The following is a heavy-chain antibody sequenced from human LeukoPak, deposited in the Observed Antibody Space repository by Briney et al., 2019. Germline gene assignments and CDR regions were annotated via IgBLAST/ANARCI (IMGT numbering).Heavy chain of an antibody. J-gene: IGHJ4*02. V-gene: IGHV3-66*04. CDR2: IYSGGST. D-gene: IGHD3-16*01. CDR1: GFTFSSYD. CDR3: ARPRTTGGYGEIDY. Sequence: PGGSLRLSCAASGFTFSSYDMSWVRQAPGKGLEWVSVIYSGGSTYYADSVKGRFTISRDNSKNTLYLQMNSLRAEDTAVYYCARPRTTGGYGEIDYWGQGTLVTVSS.